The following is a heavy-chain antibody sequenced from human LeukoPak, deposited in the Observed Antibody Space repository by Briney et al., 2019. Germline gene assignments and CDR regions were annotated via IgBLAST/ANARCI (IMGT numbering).Heavy chain of an antibody. CDR2: INPNSGGT. CDR1: GYTFTGYY. D-gene: IGHD3-9*01. V-gene: IGHV1-2*02. J-gene: IGHJ4*02. CDR3: ARGNDILTGYYRLYFDY. Sequence: GASVKVSCKASGYTFTGYYMHWVRQAPGQGLEWMGWINPNSGGTNYAQKFQGRVTMTRDTSISTAYVELSRLRSDDTAVYYCARGNDILTGYYRLYFDYWGQGTLVTVSS.